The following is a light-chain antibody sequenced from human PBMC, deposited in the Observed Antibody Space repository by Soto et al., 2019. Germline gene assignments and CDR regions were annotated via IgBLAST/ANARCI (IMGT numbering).Light chain of an antibody. V-gene: IGKV1-33*01. J-gene: IGKJ5*01. CDR2: DAS. CDR3: QQYESPPLT. CDR1: QDINKN. Sequence: DIEITQSPSSLSASVGDRVTITCQASQDINKNLIWYQQKPGKAPKLLIYDASDLETGVPSRFSGSGSGTGFTFTISSLQPEDFATYYCQQYESPPLTFGQGTRLEIK.